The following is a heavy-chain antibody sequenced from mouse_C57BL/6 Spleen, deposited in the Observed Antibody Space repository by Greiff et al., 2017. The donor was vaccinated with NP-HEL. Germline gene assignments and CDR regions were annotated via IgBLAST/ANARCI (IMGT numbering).Heavy chain of an antibody. Sequence: EVQLQESGPGLVKPSQSLSLTCSVTGYSITSGYYWNWIRQFPGNKLEWMGYISYDGSNNYNPSLKNRISITRDTSKNQFFLKLNSVTTEDTATYYCARWDGNYLTYWGQGTLVTVSA. V-gene: IGHV3-6*01. CDR2: ISYDGSN. J-gene: IGHJ3*01. CDR1: GYSITSGYY. CDR3: ARWDGNYLTY. D-gene: IGHD2-1*01.